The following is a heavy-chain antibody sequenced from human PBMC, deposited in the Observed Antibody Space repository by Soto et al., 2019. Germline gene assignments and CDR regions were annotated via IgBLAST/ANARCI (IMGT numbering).Heavy chain of an antibody. D-gene: IGHD6-19*01. CDR3: ARAEVAVAGSGWFDA. CDR2: IFSRGST. J-gene: IGHJ5*01. Sequence: QVQLQESGPGLVKPSQTLSLTCTVSGDSITSGDYYWSWVRQPPGKGLEWIGYIFSRGSTYYKASLKSRVTISLDMSRNQFSLKLTSVTAADTAVYYCARAEVAVAGSGWFDAWGHGTLVTVSS. CDR1: GDSITSGDYY. V-gene: IGHV4-30-4*01.